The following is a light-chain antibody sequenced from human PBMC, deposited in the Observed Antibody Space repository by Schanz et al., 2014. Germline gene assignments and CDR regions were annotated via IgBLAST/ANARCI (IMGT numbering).Light chain of an antibody. V-gene: IGLV2-8*01. CDR1: SSDVGGYNY. Sequence: QSALTQPPSASGSPGQSVTISCTGTSSDVGGYNYVSWYQQHPGKAPKLMIYEVSKRPSGVPDRFSGSKSGNTASLTVSGLQAEDEADYYCSSYTSSSTWLFGGGTKLTVL. CDR3: SSYTSSSTWL. J-gene: IGLJ3*02. CDR2: EVS.